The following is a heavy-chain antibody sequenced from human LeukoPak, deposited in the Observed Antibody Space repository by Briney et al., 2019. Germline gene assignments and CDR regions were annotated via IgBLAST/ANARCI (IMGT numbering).Heavy chain of an antibody. D-gene: IGHD3-10*01. V-gene: IGHV4-61*09. Sequence: SETLSLTCTVSGGSISSGSYDWYWIRQPAGQGLEWIGHIYTSGSTDYNPSLKSRVTISVATSKNQFSLKLTSVTAEDTAIYYCTKGRGIWGQGTLVTVSS. CDR2: IYTSGST. CDR3: TKGRGI. J-gene: IGHJ4*02. CDR1: GGSISSGSYD.